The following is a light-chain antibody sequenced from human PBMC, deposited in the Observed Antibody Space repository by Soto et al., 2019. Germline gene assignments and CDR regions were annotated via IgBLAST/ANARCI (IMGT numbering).Light chain of an antibody. J-gene: IGKJ5*01. CDR1: QSVSSY. CDR3: QQYGSSLFT. CDR2: GAS. V-gene: IGKV3-20*01. Sequence: EIVLTQSPATLSLSPWERATLSCRASQSVSSYLAWYQQKPGQAPRLLIYGASSRATGIPDRFSGSGSGTDFTLTSSRLETEDFAVDECQQYGSSLFTFGQGTRLEIK.